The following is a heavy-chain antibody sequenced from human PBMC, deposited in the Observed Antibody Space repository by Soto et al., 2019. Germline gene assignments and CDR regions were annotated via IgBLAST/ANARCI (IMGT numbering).Heavy chain of an antibody. Sequence: PSETLSLTCTVSGGSISSYYWSWIRQPPGKGLEWIGYIYYSGSTSYNPSLKSRVTISVDTSKNQFSLKLSSVTAADTAVYYCARDVGGYGNFDYWGQGTLVTV. J-gene: IGHJ4*02. V-gene: IGHV4-59*01. CDR3: ARDVGGYGNFDY. CDR1: GGSISSYY. CDR2: IYYSGST. D-gene: IGHD1-26*01.